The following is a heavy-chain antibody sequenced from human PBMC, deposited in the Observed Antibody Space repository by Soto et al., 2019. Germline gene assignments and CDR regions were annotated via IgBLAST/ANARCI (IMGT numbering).Heavy chain of an antibody. D-gene: IGHD6-13*01. CDR2: IYHSGST. CDR1: GGSISSSNW. V-gene: IGHV4-4*02. J-gene: IGHJ4*02. Sequence: QVQLQESGPGLVKPSGTLSLTCAVSGGSISSSNWWSWVRQPPGKGLEWIGEIYHSGSTNYNPSPKRRVXTXVXXSKNQFSLKMRSVTAADTAVYYCARCIAAAGPIDYWGQGTLVTVSS. CDR3: ARCIAAAGPIDY.